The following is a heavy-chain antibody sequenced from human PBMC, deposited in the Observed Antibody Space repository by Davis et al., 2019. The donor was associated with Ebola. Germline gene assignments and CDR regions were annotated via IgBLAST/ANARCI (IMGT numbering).Heavy chain of an antibody. Sequence: PGGSLRLSCAASGFTFSSNSMNWVRQAPGKGLEWVSFISSSSNYIYYADSVKGRFTVSRDNAKNSLYLQMNSLRADDTAVYYCVRDPARVVTGGGWFFGLWGRGTLVTVSS. V-gene: IGHV3-21*01. CDR1: GFTFSSNS. D-gene: IGHD2-21*02. CDR3: VRDPARVVTGGGWFFGL. CDR2: ISSSSNYI. J-gene: IGHJ2*01.